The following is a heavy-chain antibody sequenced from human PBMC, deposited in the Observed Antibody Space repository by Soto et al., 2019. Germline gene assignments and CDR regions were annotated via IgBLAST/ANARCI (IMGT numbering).Heavy chain of an antibody. CDR3: ARGGGSDSFDY. V-gene: IGHV4-30-2*01. J-gene: IGHJ4*02. CDR2: INHLETT. Sequence: GKGLEWIGYINHLETTFYNPSFESRLTLSIDRAKNQFSLKLHSMSAADRAVYFCARGGGSDSFDYWGQGILVTVSS. D-gene: IGHD1-26*01.